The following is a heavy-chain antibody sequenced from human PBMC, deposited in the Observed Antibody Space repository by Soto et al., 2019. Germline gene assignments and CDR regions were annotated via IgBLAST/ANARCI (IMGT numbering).Heavy chain of an antibody. CDR3: ARDTRGFDY. CDR2: ISYDGSNK. CDR1: GFTFSSYA. D-gene: IGHD3-10*01. V-gene: IGHV3-30-3*01. Sequence: GGSLRLSCAASGFTFSSYAMHWVRQAPGKGLEWVAVISYDGSNKYYADSVKGRFTISRDNSKNTLYLQMNSLRAEDTAVYYCARDTRGFDYWGQGTLVTVSS. J-gene: IGHJ4*02.